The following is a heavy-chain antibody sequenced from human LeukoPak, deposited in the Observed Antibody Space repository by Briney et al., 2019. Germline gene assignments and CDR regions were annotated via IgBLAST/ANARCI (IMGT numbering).Heavy chain of an antibody. Sequence: SETLSLTCAVYGGSFSGYYWSWIRQPPGKGLEWIGEINHSGSTNYNPSLKSRVPISVDTSKNQFSLKLSSVTAADTAVYYCARNSVAGTHNWFDPWGQGTLVTVSS. V-gene: IGHV4-34*01. CDR3: ARNSVAGTHNWFDP. CDR1: GGSFSGYY. J-gene: IGHJ5*02. CDR2: INHSGST. D-gene: IGHD6-19*01.